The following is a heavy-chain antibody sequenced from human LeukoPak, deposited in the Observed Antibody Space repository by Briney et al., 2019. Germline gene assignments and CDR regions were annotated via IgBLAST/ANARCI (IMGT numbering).Heavy chain of an antibody. J-gene: IGHJ4*02. Sequence: GGSLRLSCAASGFTFDDYAMHWVRQAPGKGLEWVSGISWNSGSIGYADSVKGRFTISRDNAKNSLYLQMNSLRAEDTALYYCAKDMEMATIGILDYWGQGTLVTVCS. CDR2: ISWNSGSI. CDR1: GFTFDDYA. D-gene: IGHD5-24*01. CDR3: AKDMEMATIGILDY. V-gene: IGHV3-9*01.